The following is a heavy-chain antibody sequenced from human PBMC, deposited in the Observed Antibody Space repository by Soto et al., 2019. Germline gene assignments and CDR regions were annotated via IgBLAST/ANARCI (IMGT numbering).Heavy chain of an antibody. D-gene: IGHD3-22*01. J-gene: IGHJ1*01. CDR1: GFTFSIYW. CDR3: ARVPYYYDSSGYPDEYFQL. V-gene: IGHV3-7*05. Sequence: GGSLRLSCEASGFTFSIYWMTWVRQAPGKGLEWMANIKHDGSEKYYVDSVRGRFAISRDNAKKSLYLQMNSLRAEDTAVYYCARVPYYYDSSGYPDEYFQLWGQGTLVTVSS. CDR2: IKHDGSEK.